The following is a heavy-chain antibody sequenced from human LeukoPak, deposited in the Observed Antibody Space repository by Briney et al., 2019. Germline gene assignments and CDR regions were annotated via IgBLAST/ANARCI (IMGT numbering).Heavy chain of an antibody. Sequence: PGGSLRLSCAASGFTFSSYSMNWVRQAPGKGLEWLSYISSTSSTIYYVDSVKGRFTISRDNAQNSLYLQMNSLRAEDTAVYYCAREVKGSYWGQGTLVTVSS. CDR2: ISSTSSTI. V-gene: IGHV3-48*04. CDR3: AREVKGSY. D-gene: IGHD3-10*01. CDR1: GFTFSSYS. J-gene: IGHJ4*02.